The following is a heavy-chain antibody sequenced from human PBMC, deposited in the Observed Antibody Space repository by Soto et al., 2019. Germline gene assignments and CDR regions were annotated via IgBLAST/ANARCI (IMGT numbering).Heavy chain of an antibody. J-gene: IGHJ4*02. V-gene: IGHV3-53*02. CDR2: IYSNGDT. D-gene: IGHD2-8*01. Sequence: EVQLVETGGGLIQPGGSLRLSCAASGFSVGSNSMTWARQSPGKGLEWVSLIYSNGDTDYADSVKGRFSISRDNFKNTLYLQMNNLRAEDTAVYHCARKSDSSPVPEADGVWGRGTLVTVSS. CDR1: GFSVGSNS. CDR3: ARKSDSSPVPEADGV.